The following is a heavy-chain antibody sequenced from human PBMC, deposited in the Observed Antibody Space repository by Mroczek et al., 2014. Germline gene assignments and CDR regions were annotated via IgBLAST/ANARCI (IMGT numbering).Heavy chain of an antibody. CDR1: GGSFSGYY. D-gene: IGHD6-13*01. CDR3: ARGRHIAAAGKYWYFDL. V-gene: IGHV4-34*01. Sequence: QVQLQQWGAGLLKPSETLSLTCAVYGGSFSGYYWSWIRQPPGKGLEWIGEINHNGSTNYNPSLKSRVTISVDTSKNQFSLKLSSVTAADTAVYYCARGRHIAAAGKYWYFDLWGRGTLVTVSS. CDR2: INHNGST. J-gene: IGHJ2*01.